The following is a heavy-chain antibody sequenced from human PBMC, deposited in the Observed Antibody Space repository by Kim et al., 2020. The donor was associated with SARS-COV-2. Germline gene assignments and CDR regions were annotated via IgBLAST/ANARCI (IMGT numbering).Heavy chain of an antibody. D-gene: IGHD3-10*01. CDR1: GGSISSSRYY. CDR2: FYYSGIT. J-gene: IGHJ4*02. Sequence: SETLSLTCIVSGGSISSSRYYWAWIRQPPGKGLEWIGTFYYSGITYYNPSLNSRITVSVDTSKNHFSLKLNSVTAADTAVYYCARARRGHFDYWGQGTL. V-gene: IGHV4-39*02. CDR3: ARARRGHFDY.